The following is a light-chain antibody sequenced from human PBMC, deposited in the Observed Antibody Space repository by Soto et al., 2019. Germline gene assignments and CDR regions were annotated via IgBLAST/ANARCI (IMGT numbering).Light chain of an antibody. J-gene: IGKJ1*01. CDR3: QDSSTSPWP. Sequence: TQSPGTLSSSPGERATLSCRAVQSVTSTYMAWYQQKPGQAPRLLIYATSFRATGIPDRFRGSGSGTDFTLTISSLEPEDSAMYYCQDSSTSPWPFGQGTKVEIK. CDR2: ATS. CDR1: QSVTSTY. V-gene: IGKV3-20*01.